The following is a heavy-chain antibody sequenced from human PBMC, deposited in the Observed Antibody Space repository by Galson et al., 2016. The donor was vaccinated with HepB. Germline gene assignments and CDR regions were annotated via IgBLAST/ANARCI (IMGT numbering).Heavy chain of an antibody. CDR1: GFTFSSYS. Sequence: SLRLSCAASGFTFSSYSMNWVRQAPGKGLEWVSSISSSSSYIYYADSVKGRFTISRDNAKNSLYLQMNSLRAEDTAVYYCARDSRGPLWFGELLKYYDYGLDVWGQGTTVTVSS. V-gene: IGHV3-21*01. J-gene: IGHJ6*02. CDR3: ARDSRGPLWFGELLKYYDYGLDV. CDR2: ISSSSSYI. D-gene: IGHD3-10*01.